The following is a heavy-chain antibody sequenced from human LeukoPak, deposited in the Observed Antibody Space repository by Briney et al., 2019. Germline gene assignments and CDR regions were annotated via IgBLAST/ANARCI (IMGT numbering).Heavy chain of an antibody. J-gene: IGHJ6*02. D-gene: IGHD7-27*01. V-gene: IGHV3-33*01. Sequence: PGRSLRLSCAASGFTFSSHGMHRVRQAPGKGLEWVAVIWYDGTNKYYADSVKGRCTISRDNSKNTLYLQMNSLRAEDTAVYFCARDATGVRMDVWGRGTTVTVSS. CDR2: IWYDGTNK. CDR3: ARDATGVRMDV. CDR1: GFTFSSHG.